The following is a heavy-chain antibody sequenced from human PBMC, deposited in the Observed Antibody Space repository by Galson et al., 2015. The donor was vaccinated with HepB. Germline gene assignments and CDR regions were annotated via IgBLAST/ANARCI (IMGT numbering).Heavy chain of an antibody. CDR2: ISGNGHDT. CDR3: VRDWTYDFWSGYFGAFDL. Sequence: SLRLSCAASGFTFTNHAIHWVRQAPGKGLEYVSVISGNGHDTYYAESVKGRFSVSRDNSRNWLFLQMSSLRPEETAVYYCVRDWTYDFWSGYFGAFDLWGQGTLVTASS. V-gene: IGHV3-64D*09. D-gene: IGHD3-3*01. CDR1: GFTFTNHA. J-gene: IGHJ3*01.